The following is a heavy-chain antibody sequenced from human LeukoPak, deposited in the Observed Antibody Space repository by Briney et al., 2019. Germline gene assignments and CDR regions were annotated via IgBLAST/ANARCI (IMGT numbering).Heavy chain of an antibody. CDR2: ISYDGSNK. V-gene: IGHV3-30*18. CDR1: GFTFSSYG. CDR3: AKGQQLDY. Sequence: PGRSLRPSCAASGFTFSSYGMHWVRQAPGKGLEWVAVISYDGSNKYYADSVKGRFTISRDNSKNTLYLQMNSLRAEDTAVYYCAKGQQLDYWGQGTLVTVSS. D-gene: IGHD6-13*01. J-gene: IGHJ4*02.